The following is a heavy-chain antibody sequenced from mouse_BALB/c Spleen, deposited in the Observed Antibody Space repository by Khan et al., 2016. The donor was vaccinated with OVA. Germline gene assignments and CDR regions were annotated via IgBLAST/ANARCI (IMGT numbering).Heavy chain of an antibody. V-gene: IGHV1-87*01. D-gene: IGHD1-2*01. J-gene: IGHJ2*01. CDR3: ARDDITTDYIDY. Sequence: VQLQQSGAELARPGASVKLSCKASGYTFTNYWMQWVKQRPGQGLEWIGTTYPGNGDTRYTQNFKGKATLTADTSSNTAYLQLSSVASEDSAVFCCARDDITTDYIDYWGPGTALTVSS. CDR1: GYTFTNYW. CDR2: TYPGNGDT.